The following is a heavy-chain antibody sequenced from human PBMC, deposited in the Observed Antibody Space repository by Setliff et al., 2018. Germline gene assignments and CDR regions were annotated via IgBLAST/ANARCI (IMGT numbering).Heavy chain of an antibody. Sequence: GESLKISCKGSGYTFSTYWIGWVRQMPGKGLEWMGIIYPGDSETRYSPSFEGQVSISADTSISTAYLQWSSLKAPDTAMYYCARGMEDTAMLAYWGQGTLVTVSS. D-gene: IGHD5-18*01. J-gene: IGHJ4*02. CDR3: ARGMEDTAMLAY. CDR1: GYTFSTYW. V-gene: IGHV5-51*01. CDR2: IYPGDSET.